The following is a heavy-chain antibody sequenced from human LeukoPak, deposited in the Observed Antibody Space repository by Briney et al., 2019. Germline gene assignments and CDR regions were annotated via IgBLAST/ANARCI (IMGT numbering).Heavy chain of an antibody. J-gene: IGHJ4*02. CDR1: GFAFSSYG. CDR3: AKAARNVDIVATIDY. V-gene: IGHV3-30*18. D-gene: IGHD5-12*01. Sequence: PGGSLRLSCAASGFAFSSYGMHWVRQAPGKGLEWVAVISYDGSNKYYADSVKGRFTISRDNSKNTLYLQMNSLRAEDTAVYYCAKAARNVDIVATIDYWGQGTLVTVSS. CDR2: ISYDGSNK.